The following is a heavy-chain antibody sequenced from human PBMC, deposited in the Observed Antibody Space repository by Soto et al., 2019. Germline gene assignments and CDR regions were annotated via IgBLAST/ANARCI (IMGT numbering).Heavy chain of an antibody. CDR2: FKWNSGDV. J-gene: IGHJ6*02. CDR1: GFTFGDYA. D-gene: IGHD3-10*01. V-gene: IGHV3-9*01. CDR3: AKDRSSGSPYYGMDF. Sequence: GGFLRLSCAASGFTFGDYAMHWVRQVPGKGLEWVSGFKWNSGDVGYADSVKGRFTISRDNAENSLYLQMNSLRPEDTAVYYCAKDRSSGSPYYGMDFWGQGTMVTVSS.